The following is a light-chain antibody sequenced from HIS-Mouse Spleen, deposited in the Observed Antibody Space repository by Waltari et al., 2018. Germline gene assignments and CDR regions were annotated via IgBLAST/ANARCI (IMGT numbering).Light chain of an antibody. V-gene: IGLV3-19*01. CDR1: SLRSYY. CDR2: GKN. J-gene: IGLJ3*02. CDR3: NSRDSSGNHQRV. Sequence: SSELTQDPAVSVALGQTVRITCQGDSLRSYYASWYQQKPGQAPVLVIHGKNNRPSGIPDRFSGSSSGNTASLTITGAQAEDEADYYCNSRDSSGNHQRVFGGGTKLTVL.